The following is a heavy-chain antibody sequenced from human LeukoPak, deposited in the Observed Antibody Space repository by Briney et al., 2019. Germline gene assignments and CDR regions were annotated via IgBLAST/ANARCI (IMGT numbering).Heavy chain of an antibody. CDR2: ISYAYSVST. Sequence: PSETLSLTCTVSGGSVSSGIYYWSWIRQPPGKGLEWIGYISYAYSVSTNYNPSLKSRVTISVDTSKNQFSLKLNSVTAADTAVYYCARMRHGDYFDYWGQGTRVTVSS. V-gene: IGHV4-61*01. D-gene: IGHD4-17*01. J-gene: IGHJ4*02. CDR3: ARMRHGDYFDY. CDR1: GGSVSSGIYY.